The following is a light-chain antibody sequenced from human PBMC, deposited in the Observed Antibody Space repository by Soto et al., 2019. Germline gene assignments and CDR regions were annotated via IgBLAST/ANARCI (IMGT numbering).Light chain of an antibody. CDR3: QSYDSTLNGYV. J-gene: IGLJ1*01. CDR1: SPNIGAGYN. CDR2: DST. Sequence: QSVLTQPPSVSGAPGQRVTISCTGSSPNIGAGYNVHWYQQLPGAAPELLIYDSTNRPSGVPDRFSGSKSGTSASLAITGLQADDEADYYCQSYDSTLNGYVFXTGTKVTVL. V-gene: IGLV1-40*01.